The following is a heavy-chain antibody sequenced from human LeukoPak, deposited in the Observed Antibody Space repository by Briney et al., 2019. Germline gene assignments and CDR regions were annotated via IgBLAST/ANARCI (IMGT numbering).Heavy chain of an antibody. Sequence: PSETLSLTCTVSGGSISSYYWSWIRQPPGKGPEWIGYIYYSGSTNYNPSLKSRVTISVDTSKNQFSLKLSSVTAADTAVYYCATSRGASSGYSLENWFDPWGQGTLVTVSS. D-gene: IGHD3-22*01. V-gene: IGHV4-59*08. CDR1: GGSISSYY. CDR3: ATSRGASSGYSLENWFDP. CDR2: IYYSGST. J-gene: IGHJ5*02.